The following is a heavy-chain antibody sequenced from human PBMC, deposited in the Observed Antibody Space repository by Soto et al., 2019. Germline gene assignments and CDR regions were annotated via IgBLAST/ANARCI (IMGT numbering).Heavy chain of an antibody. CDR3: ARVWGGAFDF. V-gene: IGHV4-59*01. CDR2: IYYAGST. Sequence: PSETLSLTCTVSGGSMISYYWSWIRQPPGRGLEWIGFIYYAGSTNYNPSLNSRVTISVDTSKNQFSLKLSSVSAADTAVYYCARVWGGAFDFWGQGTLVTVSS. J-gene: IGHJ3*01. D-gene: IGHD3-10*01. CDR1: GGSMISYY.